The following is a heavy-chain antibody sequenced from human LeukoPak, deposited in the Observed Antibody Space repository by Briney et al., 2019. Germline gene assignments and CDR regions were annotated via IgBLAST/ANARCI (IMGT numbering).Heavy chain of an antibody. D-gene: IGHD2-15*01. Sequence: GESLKISCKGSGYSFTSYWIGWVRQMPGKGLEWMGIIYPGDPETRYSPSFEGQVTISADKSISTAYLQWSSLKASDTAMYYCARLMRVVVFDYWGQGTLVTVSS. V-gene: IGHV5-51*01. CDR2: IYPGDPET. J-gene: IGHJ4*02. CDR1: GYSFTSYW. CDR3: ARLMRVVVFDY.